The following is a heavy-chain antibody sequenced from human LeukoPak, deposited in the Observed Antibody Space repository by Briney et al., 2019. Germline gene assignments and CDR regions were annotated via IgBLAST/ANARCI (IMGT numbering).Heavy chain of an antibody. D-gene: IGHD2-2*01. Sequence: ASVKVSCKASGGTFSSYAISWVRQAPGQGLEWMGGIIPIFGTANYAQKFQGRVTITADESTSTAYMELSSLRSEDTAVYYCARSRRQLLWGNWFDPWGQGTLVTVSS. CDR3: ARSRRQLLWGNWFDP. CDR2: IIPIFGTA. CDR1: GGTFSSYA. V-gene: IGHV1-69*13. J-gene: IGHJ5*02.